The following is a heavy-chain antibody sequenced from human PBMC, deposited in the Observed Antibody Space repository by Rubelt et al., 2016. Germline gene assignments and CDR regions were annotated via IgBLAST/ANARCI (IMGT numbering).Heavy chain of an antibody. J-gene: IGHJ4*02. Sequence: GKGLEWIGEINHSGSTNYNPSLKSRVTISVDTSKNQFSLKLSSVTAADTAVYYCARGVIYDSSGYYYRMRVNFDYWGQGTLVTVSS. CDR3: ARGVIYDSSGYYYRMRVNFDY. CDR2: INHSGST. V-gene: IGHV4-34*01. D-gene: IGHD3-22*01.